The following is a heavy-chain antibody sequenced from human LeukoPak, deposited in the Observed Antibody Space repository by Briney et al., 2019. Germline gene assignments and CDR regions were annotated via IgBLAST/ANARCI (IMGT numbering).Heavy chain of an antibody. D-gene: IGHD2-2*01. J-gene: IGHJ6*02. CDR2: ISSSGNTI. V-gene: IGHV3-11*01. CDR1: GFTFSDYY. Sequence: SGGSLRLSCAPSGFTFSDYYMSWIRQAPGKGLEWVSYISSSGNTIYCADSVKGRFTISRDNAKNSLYLQMNSLRAEDTAVYYCARGASSIDYYYYDMDVWGQGTTVTVSS. CDR3: ARGASSIDYYYYDMDV.